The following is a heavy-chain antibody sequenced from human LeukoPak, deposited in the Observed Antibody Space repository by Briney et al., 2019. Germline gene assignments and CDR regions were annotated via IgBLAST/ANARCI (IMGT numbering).Heavy chain of an antibody. CDR3: ARGRLTFGGVIVPFDY. CDR1: GFTFSSYA. J-gene: IGHJ4*02. CDR2: ISYDGSNK. V-gene: IGHV3-30-3*01. Sequence: GGSLRLSCAASGFTFSSYAMHWVRQAPGKGLEWVAVISYDGSNKYYADSVKGRFTISRDNSKNTLYLQMNSLRAEDTAVYYCARGRLTFGGVIVPFDYWGQGTLVTVSS. D-gene: IGHD3-16*02.